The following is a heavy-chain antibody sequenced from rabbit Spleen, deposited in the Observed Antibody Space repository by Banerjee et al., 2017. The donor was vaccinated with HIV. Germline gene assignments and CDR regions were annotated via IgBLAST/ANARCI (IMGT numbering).Heavy chain of an antibody. D-gene: IGHD8-1*01. CDR3: ARILVFSGSSYPYNL. Sequence: QLKETGGGLVQPGGSLTLSCKASGFDFSNYYITWVRQAPGKGLEWIGYIDPVVGSTSSASWVNARSPISRHNAQNTLYLQLYSLTTADTATYFCARILVFSGSSYPYNLWGPGTLVTVS. CDR1: GFDFSNYY. CDR2: IDPVVGST. V-gene: IGHV1S7*01. J-gene: IGHJ4*01.